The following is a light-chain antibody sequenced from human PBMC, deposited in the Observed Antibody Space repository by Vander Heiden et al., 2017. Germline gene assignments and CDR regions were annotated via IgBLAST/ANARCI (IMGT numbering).Light chain of an antibody. CDR1: QSVSSN. Sequence: EIVMTQSRATLSVSPGERATLSCRASQSVSSNLAWYQQKPGQGPRLLISGASTRATGVPARFSGSGSGTDFTLTISSLRSEDFAVYYCQQYHNWPPMYTFGQGTKLEIK. CDR3: QQYHNWPPMYT. J-gene: IGKJ2*01. CDR2: GAS. V-gene: IGKV3-15*01.